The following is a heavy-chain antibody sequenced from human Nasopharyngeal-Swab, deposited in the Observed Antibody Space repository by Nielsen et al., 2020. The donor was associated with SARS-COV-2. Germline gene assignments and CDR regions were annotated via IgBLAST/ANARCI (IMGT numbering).Heavy chain of an antibody. V-gene: IGHV4-39*01. CDR2: VYRYGDT. D-gene: IGHD2-21*01. J-gene: IGHJ5*02. CDR1: GGSISSSSYY. Sequence: SETLSLTCSVSGGSISSSSYYWGWIRQPPGKALEYIGAVYRYGDTYYNPSLKSRVTISVDTSKNQFSLTLTSVTAADTAVYFCARLGVVVPAAISGPWGQVTLVAVSS. CDR3: ARLGVVVPAAISGP.